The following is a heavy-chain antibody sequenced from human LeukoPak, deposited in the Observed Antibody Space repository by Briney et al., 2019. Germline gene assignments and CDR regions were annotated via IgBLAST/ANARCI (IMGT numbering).Heavy chain of an antibody. CDR2: ISAYNGNT. J-gene: IGHJ5*02. CDR1: GGTFSSYA. D-gene: IGHD3-10*01. CDR3: ARVGYYGSGSYYKRFDP. V-gene: IGHV1-18*01. Sequence: ASVKVSCKASGGTFSSYAISWVRQAPGQGLEWMGWISAYNGNTNYAQKLQGRVTMTTDTSTSTAYMELRSLRSDDTAVYYCARVGYYGSGSYYKRFDPWGQGTLVTVSS.